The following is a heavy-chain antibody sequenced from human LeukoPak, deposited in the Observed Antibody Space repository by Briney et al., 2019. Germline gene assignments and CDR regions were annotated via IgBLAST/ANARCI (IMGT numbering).Heavy chain of an antibody. Sequence: GGSLRLSCAASGFTFSSYWMSWVRQAPGKGLEWISYITNTNSGSVIYYADPVQGRFTVSRDNAKNSLYLQMSSLRAEDTAVYYCARRMVRGVITRADWFDLWGQGTLVTVS. V-gene: IGHV3-48*04. CDR2: ITNTNSGSVI. D-gene: IGHD3-10*01. CDR1: GFTFSSYW. CDR3: ARRMVRGVITRADWFDL. J-gene: IGHJ5*02.